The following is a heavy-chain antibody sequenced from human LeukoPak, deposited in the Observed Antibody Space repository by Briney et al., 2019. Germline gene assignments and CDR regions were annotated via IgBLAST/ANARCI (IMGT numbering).Heavy chain of an antibody. D-gene: IGHD5-12*01. CDR2: ISSSGSTI. J-gene: IGHJ4*02. CDR3: ARAFDIVATPFDY. V-gene: IGHV3-11*04. CDR1: GFTFSDYY. Sequence: GGSLRLSCAASGFTFSDYYMSWIRQARGKGLEWVSYISSSGSTIYYADSVKGRFTISRDNAKNSLYLQMNSLRAEDTAVYYCARAFDIVATPFDYWGQGTLVTVSS.